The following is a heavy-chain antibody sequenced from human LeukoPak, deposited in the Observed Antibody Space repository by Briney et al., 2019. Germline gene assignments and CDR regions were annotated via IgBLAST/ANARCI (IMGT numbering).Heavy chain of an antibody. J-gene: IGHJ4*02. Sequence: GGSLRLSCAASGFTFSSYGMHWVRQAPGKGLEWVAFIRYDGSNKYYADSVQGRFTISRDNSKNTLYLQMNSLRAEDTAVYYCAKDPGVLNYDFWSGYDFDYWGQGTLVTVSS. CDR3: AKDPGVLNYDFWSGYDFDY. CDR1: GFTFSSYG. CDR2: IRYDGSNK. V-gene: IGHV3-30*02. D-gene: IGHD3-3*01.